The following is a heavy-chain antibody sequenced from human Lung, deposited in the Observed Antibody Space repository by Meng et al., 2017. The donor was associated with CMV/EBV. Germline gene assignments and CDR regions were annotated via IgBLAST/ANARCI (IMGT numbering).Heavy chain of an antibody. Sequence: ASXXVSXKASGYTFTSYDINWVRQATGQGLEWMGWMNPNSGNTGYAQKFQGRVTMTRNTSISTAYMELGSLRSEDTAVYYCARGKGSYYYYYGMDVWGQGTTVTVSS. J-gene: IGHJ6*02. CDR2: MNPNSGNT. D-gene: IGHD5-18*01. CDR3: ARGKGSYYYYYGMDV. V-gene: IGHV1-8*01. CDR1: GYTFTSYD.